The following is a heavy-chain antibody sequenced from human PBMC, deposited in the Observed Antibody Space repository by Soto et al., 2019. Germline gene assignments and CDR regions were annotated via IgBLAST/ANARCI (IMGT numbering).Heavy chain of an antibody. D-gene: IGHD3-22*01. J-gene: IGHJ6*02. CDR2: IYHSGST. Sequence: SEPLSLTCAVSGGSISSSNWWSWVRQPPGKGLEWIGEIYHSGSTNYNPSLKSRVTISVDKSKNQFSLKLSSVTAADTAVYYCVRAHYYDSSAGVAYYYYGMDVWGQGTTVTVSS. CDR1: GGSISSSNW. V-gene: IGHV4-4*02. CDR3: VRAHYYDSSAGVAYYYYGMDV.